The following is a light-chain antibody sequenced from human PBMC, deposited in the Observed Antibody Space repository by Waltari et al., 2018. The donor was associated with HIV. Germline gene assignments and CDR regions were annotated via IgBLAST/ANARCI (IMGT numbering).Light chain of an antibody. J-gene: IGKJ2*01. V-gene: IGKV1-39*01. CDR2: AAS. CDR3: QQSYSTPHT. Sequence: DIQMTQSPSSLSASVGDRVTITCRASQSISSYLNWYQQKPGKAPKLLIYAASSLQSGVPSMFSGSGSETDFTLTISSLQPEDFATYYCQQSYSTPHTCGQGTKLEIK. CDR1: QSISSY.